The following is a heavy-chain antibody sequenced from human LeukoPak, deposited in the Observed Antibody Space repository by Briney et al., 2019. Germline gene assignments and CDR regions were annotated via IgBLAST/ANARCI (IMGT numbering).Heavy chain of an antibody. D-gene: IGHD3-10*01. J-gene: IGHJ6*03. V-gene: IGHV4-61*02. Sequence: SQTLSLTCTVSGGSISSGNYYWSWIRQPAGKGLEWIGRMYTSGSTNYNPSLKSRVTISVDTSKNQFSLKLSSVTAADTAVYFCARQLYVSGSYYAPMDVWGKGTTVTISS. CDR1: GGSISSGNYY. CDR2: MYTSGST. CDR3: ARQLYVSGSYYAPMDV.